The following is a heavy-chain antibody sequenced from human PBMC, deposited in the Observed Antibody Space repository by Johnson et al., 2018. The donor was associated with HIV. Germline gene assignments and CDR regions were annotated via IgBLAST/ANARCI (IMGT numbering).Heavy chain of an antibody. CDR2: IWYDGNNK. CDR3: AKSPAKDHGGNSGAFDI. CDR1: GFTFSSYG. V-gene: IGHV3-33*06. D-gene: IGHD4-23*01. J-gene: IGHJ3*02. Sequence: QVQLVESGGDVVQPGKSLRLSCAASGFTFSSYGMHWVRQAPGKGLQWVAAIWYDGNNKYYADSVKGRFTVSRDNSKNTLYRQMNSLRAEDTAIYYCAKSPAKDHGGNSGAFDIWGQGTMVTVSS.